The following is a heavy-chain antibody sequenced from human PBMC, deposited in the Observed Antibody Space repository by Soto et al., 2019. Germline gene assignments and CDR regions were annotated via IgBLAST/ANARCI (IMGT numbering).Heavy chain of an antibody. D-gene: IGHD6-13*01. CDR2: INAGNGNT. J-gene: IGHJ6*02. CDR3: ASSNIAAAPYGMDV. V-gene: IGHV1-3*01. CDR1: GYTFTRYA. Sequence: GATVKVSCKASGYTFTRYAMHWVRQAPGQRLEWMGWINAGNGNTKYSQKFQGRVTITRDTSASTAYMELSSLRSEDTAVYYCASSNIAAAPYGMDVWGQGTTVTVSS.